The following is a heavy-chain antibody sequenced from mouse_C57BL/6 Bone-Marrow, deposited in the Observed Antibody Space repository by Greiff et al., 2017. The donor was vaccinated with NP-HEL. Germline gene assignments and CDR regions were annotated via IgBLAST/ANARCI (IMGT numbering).Heavy chain of an antibody. CDR1: GFSLTSYG. D-gene: IGHD2-3*01. CDR3: AKRGWVYAMDY. V-gene: IGHV2-3*01. Sequence: VMLVESGPGLVAPSQSLSITCTVSGFSLTSYGVSWVRQPPGKGLEWLGVIWGDGSTNYHSALISRLSISKDNPKSQVFSKLNRQQNDDTATYYCAKRGWVYAMDYWGQGTSVTVSS. J-gene: IGHJ4*01. CDR2: IWGDGST.